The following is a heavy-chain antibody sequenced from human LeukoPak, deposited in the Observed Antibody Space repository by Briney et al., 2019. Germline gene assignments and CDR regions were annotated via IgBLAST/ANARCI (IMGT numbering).Heavy chain of an antibody. CDR3: AAPRTRDYYYDSSGYYFSDAFDI. D-gene: IGHD3-22*01. J-gene: IGHJ3*02. V-gene: IGHV4-38-2*01. Sequence: SETLSLTCAVSGYSISSGYYWGWIRQPPGKGLEWIGNIYHSGSTHYNPSLKSRVTISLDTSKNQFSLKLSSVTAADTAVYYCAAPRTRDYYYDSSGYYFSDAFDIWGQGTMVTVSS. CDR2: IYHSGST. CDR1: GYSISSGYY.